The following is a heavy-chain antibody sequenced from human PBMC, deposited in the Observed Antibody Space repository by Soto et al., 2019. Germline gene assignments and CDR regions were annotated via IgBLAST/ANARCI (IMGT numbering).Heavy chain of an antibody. J-gene: IGHJ6*02. Sequence: PSETLSLTCTVSGGSISSYYWGWIRQPAGKGLEWIGRIYTSGSTNYNPSLKSRVTMSVDTSKNQFSLKLSSVTAADTAVYYCARDRYYDSSGYGMDVWGQGTTVTVSS. CDR2: IYTSGST. V-gene: IGHV4-4*07. D-gene: IGHD3-22*01. CDR3: ARDRYYDSSGYGMDV. CDR1: GGSISSYY.